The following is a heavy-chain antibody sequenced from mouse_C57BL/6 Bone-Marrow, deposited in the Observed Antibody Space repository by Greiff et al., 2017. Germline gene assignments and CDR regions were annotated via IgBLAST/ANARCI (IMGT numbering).Heavy chain of an antibody. CDR3: ARFGAPAWFAY. CDR1: GFTFSSYA. D-gene: IGHD3-1*01. V-gene: IGHV5-4*01. J-gene: IGHJ3*01. Sequence: EVQLVESGGGLVKPGGSLKLSCAASGFTFSSYAMSWVRQTPEKRLEWVATISDGGSYTYYPANVKGRFTISRDNAKNNLYLQMSHLKSEDTAMYYCARFGAPAWFAYWGQGDLGTVSA. CDR2: ISDGGSYT.